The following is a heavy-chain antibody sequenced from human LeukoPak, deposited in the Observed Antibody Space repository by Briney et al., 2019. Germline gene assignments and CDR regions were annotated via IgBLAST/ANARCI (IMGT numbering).Heavy chain of an antibody. V-gene: IGHV3-11*01. J-gene: IGHJ4*02. CDR2: ISSSGSTI. CDR1: GFTFSDYY. CDR3: ARDNGDYEFDY. Sequence: GGSLRLSCAASGFTFSDYYMSWIRQAPGKGLEGVSYISSSGSTIYYADSVKGRFTISRDNAKNSLYLQMNSLRAEDPAVYYCARDNGDYEFDYWGQGTLVTVSS. D-gene: IGHD4-17*01.